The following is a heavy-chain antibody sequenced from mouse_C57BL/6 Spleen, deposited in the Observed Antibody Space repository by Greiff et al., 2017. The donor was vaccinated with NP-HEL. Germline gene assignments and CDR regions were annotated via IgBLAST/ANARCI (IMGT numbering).Heavy chain of an antibody. CDR2: IHPSDSDT. V-gene: IGHV1-74*01. CDR3: AIKDYYGSSPFYAMDY. J-gene: IGHJ4*01. CDR1: GYTFTSYW. Sequence: QVQLQQPGAELVKPGASVKVSCKASGYTFTSYWMHWVKQRPGQGLEWIGRIHPSDSDTNYNQKFKGKATLTVDKSSSTAYMQLSSLTSEDSAVYYCAIKDYYGSSPFYAMDYWGQGTSVTVSS. D-gene: IGHD1-1*01.